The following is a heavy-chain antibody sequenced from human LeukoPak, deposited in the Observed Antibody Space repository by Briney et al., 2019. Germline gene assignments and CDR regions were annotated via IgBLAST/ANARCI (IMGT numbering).Heavy chain of an antibody. CDR2: INQSGTD. CDR3: ACDYYFDY. CDR1: GGSFWGHY. D-gene: IGHD4/OR15-4a*01. Sequence: SETLSLTCAVCGGSFWGHYWSWIRHSPGKGLEWISEINQSGTDNYSPSLKSRVTISVYTSKKQLTLKLSSVTAADTGVYYCACDYYFDYWGQGTLVTVSS. J-gene: IGHJ4*02. V-gene: IGHV4-34*01.